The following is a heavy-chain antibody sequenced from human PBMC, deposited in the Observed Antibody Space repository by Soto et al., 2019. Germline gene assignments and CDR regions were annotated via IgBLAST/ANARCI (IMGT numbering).Heavy chain of an antibody. CDR3: ARSVST. J-gene: IGHJ5*02. CDR1: EGTIRSRGYH. V-gene: IGHV4-31*03. Sequence: TVSEGTIRSRGYHCSWSRQHPGKGLEWIGYIYYSGSTYYNPSLKSRVTISVDTSKNQFSLKLSSVTAAETAVYYCARSVSTCGQGILVTVSS. CDR2: IYYSGST. D-gene: IGHD2-2*01.